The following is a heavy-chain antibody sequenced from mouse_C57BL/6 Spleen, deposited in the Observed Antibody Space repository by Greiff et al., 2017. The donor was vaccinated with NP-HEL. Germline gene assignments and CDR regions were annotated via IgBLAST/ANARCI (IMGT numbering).Heavy chain of an antibody. CDR1: GYTFTDYE. D-gene: IGHD1-1*01. CDR2: IDPETGGT. J-gene: IGHJ2*01. Sequence: QVQLQQSGAELVRPGASVTLSCKASGYTFTDYEMHWVKQTPVHGLEWIGAIDPETGGTAYNQKFKGKAILTADKSSSTAYMELRSLTSEDSAVYYCTRWGTTVVSDDWGQGTTLTVSS. V-gene: IGHV1-15*01. CDR3: TRWGTTVVSDD.